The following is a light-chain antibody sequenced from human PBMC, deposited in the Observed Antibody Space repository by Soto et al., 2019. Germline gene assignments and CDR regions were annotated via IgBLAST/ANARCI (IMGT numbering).Light chain of an antibody. CDR1: QSINNY. J-gene: IGKJ1*01. CDR3: QHYNSYSEA. V-gene: IGKV1-16*01. CDR2: AAS. Sequence: DIHMTQSPSSLSASVVDRFTITFLASQSINNYLNWYQQKPGKAPKVLIYAASTLQSGVPSRFSGSGSGTDFTLTISSLQPDDFATYYCQHYNSYSEAFGQGTKVDIK.